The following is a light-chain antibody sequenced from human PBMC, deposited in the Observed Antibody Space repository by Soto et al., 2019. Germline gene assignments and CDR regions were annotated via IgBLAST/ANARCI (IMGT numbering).Light chain of an antibody. CDR2: DNN. CDR1: SSNIGNNY. CDR3: ATWDGSLSAEV. V-gene: IGLV1-51*01. Sequence: QSALTQPPSVSAAPGQKVTISCSGRSSNIGNNYVSWYQQLPGTAPKLLIYDNNKRPSGIPDRFSGSKSGTSGTLDITGLQTGDEADYYCATWDGSLSAEVFGAGTKVTVL. J-gene: IGLJ2*01.